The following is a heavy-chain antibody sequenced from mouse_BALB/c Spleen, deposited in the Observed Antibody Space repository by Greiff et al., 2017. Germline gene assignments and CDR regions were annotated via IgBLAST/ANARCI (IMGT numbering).Heavy chain of an antibody. D-gene: IGHD4-1*01. CDR1: GYTFTSYW. J-gene: IGHJ2*01. V-gene: IGHV1-69*02. CDR3: TSSGEGTGPYYFDY. Sequence: QVQLQQPGAELVRPGASVKLSCKASGYTFTSYWINWVKQRPGQGLEWIGNIYPSDSYTNYNQKFKDKATLTVDKSSSTAYMQLSSPTSEDSAVYYCTSSGEGTGPYYFDYWGQGTTLTVSS. CDR2: IYPSDSYT.